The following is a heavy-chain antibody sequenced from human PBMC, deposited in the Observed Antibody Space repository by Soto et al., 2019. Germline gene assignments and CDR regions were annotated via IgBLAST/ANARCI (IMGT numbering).Heavy chain of an antibody. Sequence: GGSLRLSCAASGFTFSSYGMHWVRQAPGKGLEWVAVIWYDGSNKYYADSVKGRFTISRDNSKNTLYLQMNSLRAEDTAVYYCARDQEPATVTTALAVQHWGQGTLVTVSS. V-gene: IGHV3-33*01. J-gene: IGHJ1*01. CDR1: GFTFSSYG. CDR3: ARDQEPATVTTALAVQH. CDR2: IWYDGSNK. D-gene: IGHD4-4*01.